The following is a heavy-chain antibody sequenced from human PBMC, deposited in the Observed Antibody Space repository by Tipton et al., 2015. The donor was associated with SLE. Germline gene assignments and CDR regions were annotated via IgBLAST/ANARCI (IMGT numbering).Heavy chain of an antibody. CDR2: IYHSGSA. Sequence: TLSLTCTVSGGSISVYYWSWIRQPPGKGLEWVGTIYHSGSAYYNPSLESRVAISMDTSKNQFSLRLNSVTAADTAVYYCARALVSASYNSYYYYLDVWGEGTTVTVSS. CDR3: ARALVSASYNSYYYYLDV. V-gene: IGHV4-59*12. CDR1: GGSISVYY. J-gene: IGHJ6*03. D-gene: IGHD1-14*01.